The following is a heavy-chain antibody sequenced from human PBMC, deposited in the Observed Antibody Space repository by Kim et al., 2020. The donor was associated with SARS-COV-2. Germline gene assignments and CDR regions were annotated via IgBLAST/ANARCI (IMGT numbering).Heavy chain of an antibody. V-gene: IGHV4-39*07. CDR3: ARDGDYIPIDY. CDR1: GGSISSSSYY. D-gene: IGHD4-17*01. Sequence: SETLSLTCTVSGGSISSSSYYWGWIRQPPGKGLEWIGSIYYSGSTYYNPSLKSRVTISVDTSKNQFSLKLSSVTAADTAVYYCARDGDYIPIDYWGQGTLVTVSS. J-gene: IGHJ4*02. CDR2: IYYSGST.